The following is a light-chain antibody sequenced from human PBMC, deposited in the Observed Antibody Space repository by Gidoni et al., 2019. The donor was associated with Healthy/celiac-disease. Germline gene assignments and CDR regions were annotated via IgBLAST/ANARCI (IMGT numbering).Light chain of an antibody. CDR2: GAS. CDR1: QSVSSSY. J-gene: IGKJ4*01. CDR3: QQYGSSPLT. Sequence: IVLTQSPGTLSLSPGERATLSSRASQSVSSSYLAWYQQKPGQAPRLLIYGASSRATGIPDRFSGSGSGTDFTLTISRLEPEDFAVYYCQQYGSSPLTCGGGTKVEIK. V-gene: IGKV3-20*01.